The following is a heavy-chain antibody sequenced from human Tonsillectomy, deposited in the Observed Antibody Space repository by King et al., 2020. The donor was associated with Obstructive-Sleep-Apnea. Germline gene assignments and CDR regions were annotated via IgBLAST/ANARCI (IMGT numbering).Heavy chain of an antibody. CDR2: ITWDGGTT. CDR3: AKDNVGYTYGFEK. Sequence: VQLVESGGLIVQPGGTLRLSCAASGFIFDDYIMHWVRQAPGKGLEWVSLITWDGGTTSYADSVKGRLTISRDNSKNSLYLQMNSLKTEDTALYFCAKDNVGYTYGFEKGGQGTLVTVSS. CDR1: GFIFDDYI. D-gene: IGHD5-18*01. V-gene: IGHV3-43*01. J-gene: IGHJ4*02.